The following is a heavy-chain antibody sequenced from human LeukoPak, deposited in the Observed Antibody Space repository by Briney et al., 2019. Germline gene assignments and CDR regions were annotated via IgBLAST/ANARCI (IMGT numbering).Heavy chain of an antibody. D-gene: IGHD1-26*01. J-gene: IGHJ4*02. Sequence: GGSLRLSCAASGFTFSSYWMSWVRQAPGKGLEWVANIKQDGSEKYYVDSVKGRFTISRDNAKNSLYLQMNSLRAEDTAVYYCARDLSGSYTSFDYWGQGTLVTVPS. CDR1: GFTFSSYW. V-gene: IGHV3-7*01. CDR3: ARDLSGSYTSFDY. CDR2: IKQDGSEK.